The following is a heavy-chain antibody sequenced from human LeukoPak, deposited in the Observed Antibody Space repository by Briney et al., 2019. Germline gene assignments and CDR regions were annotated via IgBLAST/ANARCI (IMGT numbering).Heavy chain of an antibody. Sequence: GGSLRLSCAASGFTVSSYSMNWARQAPGKGLEWVSGISGSGDNTYYGDSVKGRFTISRDNSKSTMYLQMNSLRVEDTAVYYCVKWTGYGMNWGQGTLVTVSS. J-gene: IGHJ4*02. CDR2: ISGSGDNT. V-gene: IGHV3-23*01. CDR3: VKWTGYGMN. CDR1: GFTVSSYS. D-gene: IGHD3/OR15-3a*01.